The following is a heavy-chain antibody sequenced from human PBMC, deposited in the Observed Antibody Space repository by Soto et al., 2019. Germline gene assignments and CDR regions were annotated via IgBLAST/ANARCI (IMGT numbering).Heavy chain of an antibody. J-gene: IGHJ4*02. CDR1: GFMFSAYT. V-gene: IGHV3-21*06. CDR3: ATPYYFNH. CDR2: ISDDSSYI. Sequence: GGSMRLSCAASGFMFSAYTMNWVRQAPGKGLEWLSSISDDSSYIDYADSLRGRFTVSRDNARNSLYLQIDSLGVEDTAVYYCATPYYFNHWGPGTLVTVSS.